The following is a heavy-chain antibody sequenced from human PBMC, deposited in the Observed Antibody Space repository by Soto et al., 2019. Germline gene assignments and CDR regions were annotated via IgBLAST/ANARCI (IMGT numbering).Heavy chain of an antibody. CDR2: ISGSVGST. CDR3: AKDRTIASRNFDS. Sequence: WWSLRLSCSASVFTCSDHGMHWFRQAPGKGLEWVSSISGSVGSTFYADSVKGRFTISRDNSMNTLYLQMNSLRAEDTAVYYCAKDRTIASRNFDSWGQGALVTVSS. J-gene: IGHJ4*02. D-gene: IGHD6-6*01. CDR1: VFTCSDHG. V-gene: IGHV3-23*01.